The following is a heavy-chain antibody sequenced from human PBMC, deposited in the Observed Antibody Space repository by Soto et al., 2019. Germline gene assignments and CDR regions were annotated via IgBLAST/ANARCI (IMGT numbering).Heavy chain of an antibody. CDR2: ISYDGSNK. Sequence: GGSLRLSCAASGFTFSSYAMHWVRQAPGKGLEWVAVISYDGSNKYYADSVKGRFTISRDNSKNTLYLQMNSLRAEDTAVYYCARDPDYYDSSGYYPDWGQGTLVTVSS. CDR3: ARDPDYYDSSGYYPD. V-gene: IGHV3-30-3*01. D-gene: IGHD3-22*01. J-gene: IGHJ4*02. CDR1: GFTFSSYA.